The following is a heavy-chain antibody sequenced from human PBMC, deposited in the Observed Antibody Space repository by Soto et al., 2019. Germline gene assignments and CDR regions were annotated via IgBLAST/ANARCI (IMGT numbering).Heavy chain of an antibody. J-gene: IGHJ4*02. CDR1: GFTFSNYW. V-gene: IGHV3-7*03. CDR2: INQGGSEK. Sequence: EVQLVESGGGLVQPGGSLRLSCAASGFTFSNYWMSWVRQAPEKGLEWVAKINQGGSEKWSADSVKGRFTISRDNAKNSLYLQLNSLGAEDTAVYYCVKDDGDYSFDYWGQGTLVTVSS. D-gene: IGHD4-17*01. CDR3: VKDDGDYSFDY.